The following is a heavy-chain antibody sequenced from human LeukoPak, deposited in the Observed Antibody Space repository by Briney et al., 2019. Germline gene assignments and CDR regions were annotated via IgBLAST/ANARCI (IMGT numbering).Heavy chain of an antibody. D-gene: IGHD3-22*01. CDR3: AKESESYDSSGSTFDY. Sequence: GGSLRLSCAASGFSFSSYGMDWVRQAPGKGLEWVAFIRYDGSKKYYADSVKDRFTISRDDSKNTLYLQMNSLSAEDTAVYYCAKESESYDSSGSTFDYWGQGTLVTVSS. CDR1: GFSFSSYG. V-gene: IGHV3-30*02. CDR2: IRYDGSKK. J-gene: IGHJ4*02.